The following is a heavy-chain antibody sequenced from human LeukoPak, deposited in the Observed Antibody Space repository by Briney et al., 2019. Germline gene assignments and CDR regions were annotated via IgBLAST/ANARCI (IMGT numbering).Heavy chain of an antibody. CDR3: AKVRYCSGVNCYPDDN. CDR1: GYTFSSYA. J-gene: IGHJ4*02. D-gene: IGHD2-15*01. V-gene: IGHV1-3*03. CDR2: IKVGNGKT. Sequence: ASVKVSCKASGYTFSSYAIHWVRQAPGQRLEWMGSIKVGNGKTKYSQEFQGRVTITRDTSANTAYMELSSLSTEDTAVYYCAKVRYCSGVNCYPDDNWGQGTLVTVSS.